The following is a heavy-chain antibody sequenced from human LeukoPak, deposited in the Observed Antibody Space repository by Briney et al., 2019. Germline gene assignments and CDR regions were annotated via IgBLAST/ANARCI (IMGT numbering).Heavy chain of an antibody. V-gene: IGHV3-7*01. Sequence: PGGSLRLSCEASGFIITSHWMSGVGQAPGKRPEWVANIKQDGSDKYYLDSVKGRFTISRDNAKNSLYLQMNRLRDEDTAMYYCVRGGGTLDMWGQETMVTVSS. J-gene: IGHJ3*02. D-gene: IGHD1-1*01. CDR2: IKQDGSDK. CDR1: GFIITSHW. CDR3: VRGGGTLDM.